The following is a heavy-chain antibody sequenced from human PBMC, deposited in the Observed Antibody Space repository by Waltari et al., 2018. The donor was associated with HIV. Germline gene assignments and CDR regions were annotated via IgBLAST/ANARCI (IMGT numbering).Heavy chain of an antibody. J-gene: IGHJ4*02. CDR2: IYYSGST. V-gene: IGHV4-39*07. D-gene: IGHD3-22*01. CDR1: GGSISSSSYY. CDR3: ARVLGGYYDSSGYYAPDY. Sequence: QLQLQESGPGLVKPSETLSLTCTVSGGSISSSSYYWGWIRQPPGKGLEWIGSIYYSGSTYYNPSLKSRVTISVDTSKNQFSLKLSSVTAADTAVYYCARVLGGYYDSSGYYAPDYWGQGTLVTVSS.